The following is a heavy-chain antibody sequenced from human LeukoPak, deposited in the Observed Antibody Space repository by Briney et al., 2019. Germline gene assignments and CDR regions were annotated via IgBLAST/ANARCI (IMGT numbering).Heavy chain of an antibody. V-gene: IGHV3-48*04. CDR1: GFTFSSYS. Sequence: GESLRLSCGASGFTFSSYSVNWVRQAPGKGLEWVSYIGSSDSTKYYADSVKGRFTISRDNAKSSLYLQMNSLRADDTAVYYCARALPSSWYFFDYWGQGTLVTVSS. J-gene: IGHJ4*02. CDR3: ARALPSSWYFFDY. D-gene: IGHD6-13*01. CDR2: IGSSDSTK.